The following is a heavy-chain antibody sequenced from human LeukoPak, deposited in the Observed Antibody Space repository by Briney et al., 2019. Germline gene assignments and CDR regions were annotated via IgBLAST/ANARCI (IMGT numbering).Heavy chain of an antibody. CDR1: GFTFSSYR. Sequence: GGSLRLSCAASGFTFSSYRMSWVRQAPGKGLEWVANIKQEGSEKYYGDSVKGRFTISRDNAKNPLYLQMTSLRAEDTAVYYCARGPIHIAPAGNGFDYWGQGTLVTVSS. J-gene: IGHJ4*02. V-gene: IGHV3-7*01. CDR3: ARGPIHIAPAGNGFDY. D-gene: IGHD6-13*01. CDR2: IKQEGSEK.